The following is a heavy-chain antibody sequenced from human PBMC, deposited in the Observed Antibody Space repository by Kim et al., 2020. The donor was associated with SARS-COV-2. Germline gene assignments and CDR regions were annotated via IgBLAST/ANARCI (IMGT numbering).Heavy chain of an antibody. CDR3: ARALGGPFDY. CDR1: GGSFSGYY. D-gene: IGHD1-26*01. J-gene: IGHJ4*02. V-gene: IGHV4-34*01. CDR2: INHSGST. Sequence: SETLSLTCAVYGGSFSGYYWSWIRQPPGKGLEWIGEINHSGSTNYNPSLKSRVTISVDTSKNQFSLKLSSVTAADTAVYYCARALGGPFDYWGQGTLVTVSS.